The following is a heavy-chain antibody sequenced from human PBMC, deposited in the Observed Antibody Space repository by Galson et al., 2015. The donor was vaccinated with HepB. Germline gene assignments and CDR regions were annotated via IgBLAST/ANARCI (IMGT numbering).Heavy chain of an antibody. Sequence: SLRLSCAASGFTFGDYAMSWFRQAPGKGLEWVGFIRSKAYGGTTEYAASVKGRFTISRDDSKSIAYLQMNSLKTEDTAVYYCTRVERDGDYLGDYYYGMDVWGQGTTVTVSS. CDR3: TRVERDGDYLGDYYYGMDV. CDR2: IRSKAYGGTT. V-gene: IGHV3-49*03. D-gene: IGHD4-17*01. CDR1: GFTFGDYA. J-gene: IGHJ6*02.